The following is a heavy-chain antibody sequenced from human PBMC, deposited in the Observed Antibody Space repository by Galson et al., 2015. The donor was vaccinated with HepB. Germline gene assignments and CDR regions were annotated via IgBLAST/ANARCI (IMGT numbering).Heavy chain of an antibody. CDR1: GFTFSSYG. CDR3: ARGYCSGGSCPRYYYYYMDV. CDR2: IWYDGSNK. Sequence: SLRLSCAASGFTFSSYGMHWVRQAPGKGLEWVAVIWYDGSNKYYADSVKGRFTISRDNSKNTLYLQMNSLRAEDTAVYYCARGYCSGGSCPRYYYYYMDVWGKGTTVTVSS. D-gene: IGHD2-15*01. J-gene: IGHJ6*03. V-gene: IGHV3-33*01.